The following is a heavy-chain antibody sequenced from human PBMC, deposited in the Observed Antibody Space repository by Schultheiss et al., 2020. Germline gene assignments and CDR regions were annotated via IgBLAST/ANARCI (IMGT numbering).Heavy chain of an antibody. D-gene: IGHD4-17*01. J-gene: IGHJ4*02. CDR3: ATVVGVTTLSLFDY. V-gene: IGHV1-24*01. CDR2: FDPEDGET. Sequence: ASVKVSCKVSGYTLTELSRHWVRQAPGKGLEWMGGFDPEDGETIYAQKYKGRVNMTEDTSTDTAYMELSSQRSDETAVYYCATVVGVTTLSLFDYWGQGTLVPVSS. CDR1: GYTLTELS.